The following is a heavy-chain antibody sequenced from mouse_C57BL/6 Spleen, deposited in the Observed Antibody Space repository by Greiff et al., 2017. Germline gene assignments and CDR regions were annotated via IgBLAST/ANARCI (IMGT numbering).Heavy chain of an antibody. CDR1: GFTFSNYW. CDR2: IRLQSDNYAT. CDR3: TGYDGYYEDWYFDV. J-gene: IGHJ1*03. D-gene: IGHD2-3*01. Sequence: DVQLVESGGGLVQPGGSMKLSCVASGFTFSNYWMNWVRQSPEKGLEWVAQIRLQSDNYATHYAESVKGRFTITRDDSKSSVYLQMNNLRAEDTGSDYCTGYDGYYEDWYFDVWGTGTTVTVSS. V-gene: IGHV6-3*01.